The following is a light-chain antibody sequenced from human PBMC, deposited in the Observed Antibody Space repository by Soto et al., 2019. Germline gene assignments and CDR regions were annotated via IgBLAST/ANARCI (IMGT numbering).Light chain of an antibody. CDR1: QSISTN. CDR3: LQDNDWPLST. V-gene: IGKV3-15*01. J-gene: IGKJ5*01. CDR2: GSS. Sequence: MTQSPSTLSASVGDRVTITCRASQSISTNLAWYQQKLGQAPRVLIYGSSSRATGVPARFSGSGSGTEFTLTISSMQSEDSGIYYCLQDNDWPLSTFGQGTRLEIK.